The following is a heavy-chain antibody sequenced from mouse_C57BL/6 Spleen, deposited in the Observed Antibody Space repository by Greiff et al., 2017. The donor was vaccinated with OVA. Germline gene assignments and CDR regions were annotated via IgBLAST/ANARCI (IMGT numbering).Heavy chain of an antibody. J-gene: IGHJ4*01. CDR3: ARSNYGSSYDYAMDY. CDR1: GYTFTDYY. D-gene: IGHD1-1*01. CDR2: IFPGSGST. V-gene: IGHV1-75*01. Sequence: QVHVKQSGPELVKPGASVKISCKASGYTFTDYYINWVKQRPGQGLEWIGWIFPGSGSTYYNEKFKGKATLTVDKSSSTAYMLLSSLTSEDSAVYFCARSNYGSSYDYAMDYWGQGTSVTVSS.